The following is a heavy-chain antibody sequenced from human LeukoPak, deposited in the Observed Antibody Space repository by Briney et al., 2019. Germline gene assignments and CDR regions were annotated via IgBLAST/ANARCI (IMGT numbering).Heavy chain of an antibody. Sequence: GEYLQISCKASGYSFTSYWIGWVSQLPRKSLEWWGMFYPGDADTNYNPSFQGQVTISADKSISTAYLQWSSLTASDTAMYYCAAERGPSGWPLDYWGQGTLVTVSS. V-gene: IGHV5-51*03. J-gene: IGHJ4*02. D-gene: IGHD6-19*01. CDR3: AAERGPSGWPLDY. CDR2: FYPGDADT. CDR1: GYSFTSYW.